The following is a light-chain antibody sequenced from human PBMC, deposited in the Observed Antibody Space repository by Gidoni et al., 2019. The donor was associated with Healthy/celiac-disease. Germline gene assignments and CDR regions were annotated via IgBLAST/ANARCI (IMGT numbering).Light chain of an antibody. Sequence: DIQMTQSPSSLSASVGDRVTIPCRASQSISSYLNRYQKKPGKAPKLLIYGASSLQSGVPSRFSGSGYGTDFTVTISSLQREDFATYYCQQRYSTPLTFGGGTKVEIK. J-gene: IGKJ4*01. CDR1: QSISSY. CDR3: QQRYSTPLT. CDR2: GAS. V-gene: IGKV1-39*01.